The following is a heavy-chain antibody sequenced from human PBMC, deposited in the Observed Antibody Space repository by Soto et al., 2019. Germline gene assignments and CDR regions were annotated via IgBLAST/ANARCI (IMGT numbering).Heavy chain of an antibody. Sequence: ASVKVSCKASGYTFTSYDINWVRQATGQGLEWMGWMNPNSGNAKYAQKFQDRVTMTADTAASTVYMELRSLRSDDSAVFYCARDRRGWYDFWGPGTICTVST. J-gene: IGHJ4*02. CDR3: ARDRRGWYDF. D-gene: IGHD6-19*01. CDR1: GYTFTSYD. V-gene: IGHV1-8*01. CDR2: MNPNSGNA.